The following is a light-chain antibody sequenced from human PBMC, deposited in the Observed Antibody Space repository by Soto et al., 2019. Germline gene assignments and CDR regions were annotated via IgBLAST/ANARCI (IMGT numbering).Light chain of an antibody. CDR1: QGISSF. CDR2: SAP. Sequence: DVQMTQSPSSLSASVGDRVTITCRASQGISSFLAWYQQIPGXXPKXLIYSAPTLTSPVPPRLSGSAPGPDFTLTLRTLPPDDIEKYYCKQYVNIPLTFGQGTRMEMK. J-gene: IGKJ5*01. V-gene: IGKV1-27*01. CDR3: KQYVNIPLT.